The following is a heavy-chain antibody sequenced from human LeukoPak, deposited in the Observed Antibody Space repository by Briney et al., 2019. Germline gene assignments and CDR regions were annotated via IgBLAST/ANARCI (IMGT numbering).Heavy chain of an antibody. Sequence: SETLSLTCAVHGGSLSGHYCIWIRQAPGKGLEWIGEINHSGSPNYSPSFKSRVTISADTSKNQFSLSLRSVTAADTAVYYCTRHFGYNYGYSDYWGQGTLVTVSS. J-gene: IGHJ4*02. CDR2: INHSGSP. D-gene: IGHD5-18*01. CDR1: GGSLSGHY. V-gene: IGHV4-34*01. CDR3: TRHFGYNYGYSDY.